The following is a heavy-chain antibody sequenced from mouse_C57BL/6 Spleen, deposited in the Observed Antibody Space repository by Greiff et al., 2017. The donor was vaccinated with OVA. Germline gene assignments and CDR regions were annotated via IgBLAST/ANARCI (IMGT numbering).Heavy chain of an antibody. CDR1: GFSLSTSGMG. V-gene: IGHV8-8*01. Sequence: QVQLKESGPGILQPSQTLSLTCSFSGFSLSTSGMGVGWIRQPSGLGLEWLAHIWWDDDKYNNPALKSRLTISKDTSKNQVFLKIANVDTADTATYYGARIPSDGDYFDYWGQGTTLTVSS. CDR2: IWWDDDK. D-gene: IGHD6-1*01. J-gene: IGHJ2*01. CDR3: ARIPSDGDYFDY.